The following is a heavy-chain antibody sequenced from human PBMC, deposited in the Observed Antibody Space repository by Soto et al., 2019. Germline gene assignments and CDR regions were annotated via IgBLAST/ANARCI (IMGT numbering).Heavy chain of an antibody. V-gene: IGHV3-30-3*01. CDR3: ATTYYDSSGYYSNFDY. CDR2: ISYDGSNK. CDR1: GFTFSSYA. D-gene: IGHD3-22*01. Sequence: PGGSLRLSCAASGFTFSSYAMHWVRQAPGKGLEWVAVISYDGSNKYYADSVKGRFTISRDNSKNTLYLQMNSLRAEDTAVYYCATTYYDSSGYYSNFDYWGQGTLVTVSS. J-gene: IGHJ4*02.